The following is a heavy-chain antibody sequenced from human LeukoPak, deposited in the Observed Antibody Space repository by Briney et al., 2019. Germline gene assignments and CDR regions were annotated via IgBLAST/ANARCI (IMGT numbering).Heavy chain of an antibody. J-gene: IGHJ5*02. V-gene: IGHV4-61*01. CDR1: GGSVSSGSYY. D-gene: IGHD3-9*01. CDR3: ARAPTYCDILTGYYIWFDP. Sequence: PSETLSLTCTVSGGSVSSGSYYWSWIRQPPGTGLEWIGYIYYSGSTNYNPSLKSRVTISVATSKNQFSLKLSSVTAAGTAVYYCARAPTYCDILTGYYIWFDPWGQGTLVTVSS. CDR2: IYYSGST.